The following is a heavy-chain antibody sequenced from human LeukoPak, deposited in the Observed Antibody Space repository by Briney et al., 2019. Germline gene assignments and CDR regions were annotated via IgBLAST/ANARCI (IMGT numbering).Heavy chain of an antibody. D-gene: IGHD3-22*01. J-gene: IGHJ3*02. CDR3: AKGHYDTGTFGAFDI. Sequence: GGSLRLSCAASEFTFSLRAMTWVRKAPGKGLEWSSRISGSGGSTYYAASVKGRFTISRDNSKNTLSLQMNSLRAEDTAVYYCAKGHYDTGTFGAFDIWGQGTMVTVSS. V-gene: IGHV3-23*01. CDR1: EFTFSLRA. CDR2: ISGSGGST.